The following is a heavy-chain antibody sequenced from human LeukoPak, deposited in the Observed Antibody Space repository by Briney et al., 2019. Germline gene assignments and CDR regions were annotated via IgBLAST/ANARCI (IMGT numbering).Heavy chain of an antibody. V-gene: IGHV1-46*01. CDR3: AREVGIAVAGSPYPYYYYGMDV. CDR1: GYTFTSYY. J-gene: IGHJ6*02. D-gene: IGHD6-19*01. Sequence: GASVKVSCKASGYTFTSYYMHWVRQAPGQGLEWMGIINPSGGSTSYAQKFQGRVTMTRDTSTSTVYMELSSLRSGDTAVYYCAREVGIAVAGSPYPYYYYGMDVWGQGTTVTVSS. CDR2: INPSGGST.